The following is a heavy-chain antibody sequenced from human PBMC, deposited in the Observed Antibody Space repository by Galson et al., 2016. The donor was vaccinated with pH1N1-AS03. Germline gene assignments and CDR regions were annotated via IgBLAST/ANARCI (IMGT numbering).Heavy chain of an antibody. CDR2: IHPIFGTP. Sequence: SVKVSCKASGGTFGNYAISWMRQAPGQGLEWMGGIHPIFGTPSYAQKFQGRLTVTADDSTSAAYMELSSLTSEDTAIYYCARDRHYDSSGRYFYESEHWGQGTLMIVSS. D-gene: IGHD3-22*01. V-gene: IGHV1-69*13. CDR1: GGTFGNYA. CDR3: ARDRHYDSSGRYFYESEH. J-gene: IGHJ4*02.